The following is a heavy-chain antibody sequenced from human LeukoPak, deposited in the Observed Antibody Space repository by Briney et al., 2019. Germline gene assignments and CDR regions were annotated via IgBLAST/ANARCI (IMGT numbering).Heavy chain of an antibody. D-gene: IGHD2-2*01. Sequence: ASVKVSCKASGYTFTGYYMHWVRQAPGQGLEWMEWINPNSGGTNYAQKFQGRVTMTRDTSISTAYMELSRLRSDDTAVYYCARDIGYCSSTSCYFDYWGQGTLVTVSS. J-gene: IGHJ4*02. CDR3: ARDIGYCSSTSCYFDY. V-gene: IGHV1-2*02. CDR1: GYTFTGYY. CDR2: INPNSGGT.